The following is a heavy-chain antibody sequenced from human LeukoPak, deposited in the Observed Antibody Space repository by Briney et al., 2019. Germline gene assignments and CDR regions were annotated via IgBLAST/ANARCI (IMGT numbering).Heavy chain of an antibody. D-gene: IGHD5-12*01. CDR2: ITGDNAHI. CDR3: ARVRGYSRDF. V-gene: IGHV3-21*01. Sequence: PGGSLRLSCAASGFTFSSSTMNWVRQAPGKGLDWVSSITGDNAHIFYADSVQGRFTISRDNAINSLYLQMSGLTAEDTAVYYCARVRGYSRDFWGQGTLVTVSS. J-gene: IGHJ4*02. CDR1: GFTFSSST.